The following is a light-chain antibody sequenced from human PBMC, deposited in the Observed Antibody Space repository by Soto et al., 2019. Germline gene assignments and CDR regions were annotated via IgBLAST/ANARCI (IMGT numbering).Light chain of an antibody. V-gene: IGKV3-15*01. J-gene: IGKJ2*01. CDR2: GAS. Sequence: EILMTQSPATLSVSPGERATLSCRASQTVTGALAWYQQKPGQAPRLLIYGASTRASGIPDRFSGSGSGTEFTLTISSLQSEVFAVYYCQQYNDWPPYTFGQGTNVEIK. CDR1: QTVTGA. CDR3: QQYNDWPPYT.